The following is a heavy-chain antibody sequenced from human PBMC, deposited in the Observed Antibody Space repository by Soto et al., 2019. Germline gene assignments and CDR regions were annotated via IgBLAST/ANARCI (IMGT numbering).Heavy chain of an antibody. V-gene: IGHV1-8*01. D-gene: IGHD1-7*01. CDR3: ARFGRTGTTDYYYYMDV. J-gene: IGHJ6*03. CDR2: MNPNCGNT. Sequence: VSVKVSCKASGGTISSYAISWVRHAPRQGLEWMGWMNPNCGNTSYAQKFQGRVTMTRNTSISTAYMELSSLRSEDTAVYYCARFGRTGTTDYYYYMDVWGKGTTLTVSS. CDR1: GGTISSYA.